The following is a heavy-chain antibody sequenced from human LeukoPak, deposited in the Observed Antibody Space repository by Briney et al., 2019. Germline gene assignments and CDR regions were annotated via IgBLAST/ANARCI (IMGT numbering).Heavy chain of an antibody. CDR1: GFTFSGYS. CDR3: ARDFLTGYFDY. V-gene: IGHV3-48*02. D-gene: IGHD3-9*01. Sequence: GGSLGLSCAASGFTFSGYSMNWVRQAPGKGLEWVSYISSSGSTKYYADSVKGRFTISRDNVKNSLFLQMNSLSDEDTAVYYCARDFLTGYFDYWGQGTLVTVSS. CDR2: ISSSGSTK. J-gene: IGHJ4*02.